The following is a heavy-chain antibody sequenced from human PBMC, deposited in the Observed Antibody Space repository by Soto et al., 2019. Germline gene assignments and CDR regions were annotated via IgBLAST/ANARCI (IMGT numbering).Heavy chain of an antibody. CDR2: IYYSGST. V-gene: IGHV4-39*01. CDR3: ARLLGIAARPVQFDY. CDR1: GGSISSSSYY. Sequence: SETLSLTCAVYGGSISSSSYYWGWIRQPPGKGLEWIGSIYYSGSTYYNPSLKSRVTISVDTSKNQFSLKLSSVTAADTAVYYCARLLGIAARPVQFDYWGQGTLVTVSS. D-gene: IGHD6-6*01. J-gene: IGHJ4*02.